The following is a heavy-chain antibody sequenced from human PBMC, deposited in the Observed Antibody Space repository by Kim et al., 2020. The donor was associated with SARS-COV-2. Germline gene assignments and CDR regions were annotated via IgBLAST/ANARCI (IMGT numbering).Heavy chain of an antibody. Sequence: NPPHKCRVTISVATSKKQFSLRLSSVTAADAAVYYCARHLRNWYFDLWGRGTLVTVSS. J-gene: IGHJ2*01. V-gene: IGHV4-39*01. CDR3: ARHLRNWYFDL.